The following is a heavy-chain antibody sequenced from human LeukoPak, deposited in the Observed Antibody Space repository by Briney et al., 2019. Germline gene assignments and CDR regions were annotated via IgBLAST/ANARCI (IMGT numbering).Heavy chain of an antibody. J-gene: IGHJ4*02. Sequence: ASVKVSCKVSGYTFTDYYIHWVRQAPGQGLEWMGWTSPKGADAMSAQKFQGRITITGDTSTSTVYMELDRLTFDDTAVYYCARDNYGILDYWGQGTLVTVSS. V-gene: IGHV1-2*02. CDR1: GYTFTDYY. D-gene: IGHD4-17*01. CDR3: ARDNYGILDY. CDR2: TSPKGADA.